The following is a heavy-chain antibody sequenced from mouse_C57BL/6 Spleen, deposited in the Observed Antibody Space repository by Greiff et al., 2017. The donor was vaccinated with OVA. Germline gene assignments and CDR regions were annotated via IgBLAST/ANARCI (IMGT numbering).Heavy chain of an antibody. J-gene: IGHJ1*03. CDR3: ARARGTWYFDV. Sequence: QSGAELVRPWASVKMSCKASGYTFTSYHMHWVKQTPRQGLEWIGAIYPGNGDTSYNQKFKGKATLTVDKSSSTAYMQLSSLTSEDSAVYFCARARGTWYFDVWGTGTTVTVSS. V-gene: IGHV1-12*01. CDR2: IYPGNGDT. CDR1: GYTFTSYH. D-gene: IGHD2-14*01.